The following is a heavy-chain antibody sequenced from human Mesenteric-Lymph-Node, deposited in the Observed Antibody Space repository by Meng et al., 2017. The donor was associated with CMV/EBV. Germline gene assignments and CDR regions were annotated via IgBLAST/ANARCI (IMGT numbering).Heavy chain of an antibody. D-gene: IGHD6-25*01. CDR1: GFTFRTYS. V-gene: IGHV3-30*02. CDR2: IPFDENKE. CDR3: AKDQYGSAGYIDY. J-gene: IGHJ4*03. Sequence: GGSLRLSCVASGFTFRTYSMHWVRQGPGKGLEWVAFIPFDENKEYYSDSVKGRFTISRDNSRNTLYLQMNSLRTEDTAMYYCAKDQYGSAGYIDYWGQGTLVTVSS.